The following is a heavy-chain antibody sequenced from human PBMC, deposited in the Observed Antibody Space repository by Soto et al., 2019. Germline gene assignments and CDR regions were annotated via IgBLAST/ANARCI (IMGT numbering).Heavy chain of an antibody. CDR1: GFTFSSYW. D-gene: IGHD4-17*01. CDR3: ATDLASTTLPNY. Sequence: EVQLVESGGGLVQPGGSLRLSCAASGFTFSSYWMSWVRQAPGKGLEWVANIKQDGSEKYYVDSLKGRFTISSDNAKNSLYLQMNSLRAEDTAVYYCATDLASTTLPNYWGQGTLVTVSS. CDR2: IKQDGSEK. J-gene: IGHJ4*02. V-gene: IGHV3-7*04.